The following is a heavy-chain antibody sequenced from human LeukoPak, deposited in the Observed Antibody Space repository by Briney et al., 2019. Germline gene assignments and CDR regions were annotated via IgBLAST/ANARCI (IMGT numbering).Heavy chain of an antibody. CDR3: AKVPRQHDNWFDP. V-gene: IGHV3-48*01. CDR1: GFTFSSHS. D-gene: IGHD6-13*01. Sequence: GGSLRLSCAASGFTFSSHSMNWVRQAPGRGLERVSYISSGSTIIHYADSVKGRFTISRDDAKNSLYLQMNSLRAEDTAVYYCAKVPRQHDNWFDPWGQGTLVTVSS. J-gene: IGHJ5*02. CDR2: ISSGSTII.